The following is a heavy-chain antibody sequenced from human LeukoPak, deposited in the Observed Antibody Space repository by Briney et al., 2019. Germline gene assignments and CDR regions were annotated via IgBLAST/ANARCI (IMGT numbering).Heavy chain of an antibody. J-gene: IGHJ4*02. V-gene: IGHV3-30*18. CDR1: GFTFSSYG. CDR2: ISHDGSNK. Sequence: GGSLRLSCAASGFTFSSYGMHWVRQAPGKGLEWVAVISHDGSNKYYADSVKGRFTISRDNSKNTLYLQMNSLRAEDTAVYYCAKDRIPLLMGTGFDYWGQGTLVTVSS. CDR3: AKDRIPLLMGTGFDY. D-gene: IGHD3-10*01.